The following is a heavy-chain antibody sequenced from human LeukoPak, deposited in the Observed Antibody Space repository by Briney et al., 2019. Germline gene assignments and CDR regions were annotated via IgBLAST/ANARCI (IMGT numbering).Heavy chain of an antibody. J-gene: IGHJ4*02. D-gene: IGHD2-15*01. CDR3: AKRKNSPGYSSLDQ. CDR2: VSRAGSTK. CDR1: GFAFSSFA. V-gene: IGHV3-23*01. Sequence: GGSLRLSCVASGFAFSSFALDWVRQAPGRGLEWISVVSRAGSTKYYADSVKGRFTVSRDNSKNTVYLQMNSLRVDDSAVYYCAKRKNSPGYSSLDQWGQGTLVTVSS.